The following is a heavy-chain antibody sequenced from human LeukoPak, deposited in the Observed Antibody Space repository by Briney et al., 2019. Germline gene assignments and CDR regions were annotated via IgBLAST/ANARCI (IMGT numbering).Heavy chain of an antibody. D-gene: IGHD3-22*01. CDR3: ARCGAYYDSSADY. V-gene: IGHV3-7*01. CDR1: GGSISSSSYY. CDR2: IKQDGSEK. J-gene: IGHJ4*02. Sequence: ETLSLTCTVSGGSISSSSYYWGWIRQPPGKGLEWVANIKQDGSEKYYVDSVKGRFTISRDNAKNSLYLQMNSLRAEDTAVYYCARCGAYYDSSADYWGQGTLVTVSS.